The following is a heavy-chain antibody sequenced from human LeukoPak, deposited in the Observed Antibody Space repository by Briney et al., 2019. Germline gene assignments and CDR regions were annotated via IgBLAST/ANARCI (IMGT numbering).Heavy chain of an antibody. CDR2: IYYSGNT. J-gene: IGHJ4*02. CDR3: ARQGSGNYLSPVNY. D-gene: IGHD1-26*01. CDR1: GDSLSSTSYF. V-gene: IGHV4-39*01. Sequence: SETLSLTCIVSGDSLSSTSYFWGWIRQPPGKGLEWIGNIYYSGNTYYNPSLKSRVTISVDTSKNQFSLKLSSVTAADTAVYYCARQGSGNYLSPVNYWGQGTLVTVSS.